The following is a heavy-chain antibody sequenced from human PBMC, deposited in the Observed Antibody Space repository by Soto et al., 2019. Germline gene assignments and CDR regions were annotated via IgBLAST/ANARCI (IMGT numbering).Heavy chain of an antibody. Sequence: EVQLLESGGGLVQPGGSLRLSCAVSGFTFSSFAMSWVRQAPGKGLEWVSVISSSGGTTYYADSVKGWFTISRDNSKNTLYLQLNSLRAEDTAVYYCARDYSYACDYWGQGTLVTVSS. CDR2: ISSSGGTT. V-gene: IGHV3-23*01. CDR1: GFTFSSFA. CDR3: ARDYSYACDY. D-gene: IGHD3-16*01. J-gene: IGHJ4*02.